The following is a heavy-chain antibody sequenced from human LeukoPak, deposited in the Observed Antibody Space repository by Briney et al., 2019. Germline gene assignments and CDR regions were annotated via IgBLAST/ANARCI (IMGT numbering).Heavy chain of an antibody. D-gene: IGHD3-10*01. CDR1: GFTFSSNS. Sequence: GGSLRLSCAASGFTFSSNSMNWVRQAPGKGLEWASYISRSSDTIYYADSVKGRFTISRDNAKNSLYLQMNSLRDEDTAVYYCARDLTTMVRGLPLDYWGQGTLVTVSS. V-gene: IGHV3-48*02. J-gene: IGHJ4*02. CDR3: ARDLTTMVRGLPLDY. CDR2: ISRSSDTI.